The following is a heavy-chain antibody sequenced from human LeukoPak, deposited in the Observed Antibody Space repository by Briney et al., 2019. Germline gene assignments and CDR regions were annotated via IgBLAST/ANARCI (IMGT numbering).Heavy chain of an antibody. Sequence: GGSLRLSCAASGFTFSSYGMSWVRQAPGKGLEWVSAISGSGGSTYYADSVKGRFTSSRDNSKNTLYLQMNSLRAEDTAVYYCAKDWAPLTGYYIVYFDYWGQGTLVTVSS. J-gene: IGHJ4*02. CDR3: AKDWAPLTGYYIVYFDY. CDR2: ISGSGGST. CDR1: GFTFSSYG. V-gene: IGHV3-23*01. D-gene: IGHD3-9*01.